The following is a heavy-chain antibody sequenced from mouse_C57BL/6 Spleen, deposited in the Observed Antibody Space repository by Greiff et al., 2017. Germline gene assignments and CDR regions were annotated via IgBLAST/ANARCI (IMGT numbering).Heavy chain of an antibody. Sequence: VQLKESGPGLVKPSQSLSLTCSVTGYSITSGYYWNWIRQFPGNKLEWMGYISYDGSNNYNPSLKNRISITRDTSKNKFFLKLNSVTTEDTATYYCARETTVVATNCFDYWGQGTTLTVSS. D-gene: IGHD1-1*01. V-gene: IGHV3-6*01. CDR3: ARETTVVATNCFDY. CDR1: GYSITSGYY. CDR2: ISYDGSN. J-gene: IGHJ2*01.